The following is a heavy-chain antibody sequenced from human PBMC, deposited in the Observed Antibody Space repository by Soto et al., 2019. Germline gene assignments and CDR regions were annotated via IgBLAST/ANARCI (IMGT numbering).Heavy chain of an antibody. CDR3: AKDEAQLRGYHDS. CDR1: GFTFSTYA. CDR2: IGGSGDST. Sequence: GGSLRLCCAVSGFTFSTYAMSWVRQAPGKGLGWVSAIGGSGDSTYYADSVKGRFSISRDNSKNTLFLLMNSLRAEDTAIYYCAKDEAQLRGYHDSSGQGTLVPVSS. D-gene: IGHD4-17*01. V-gene: IGHV3-23*01. J-gene: IGHJ4*02.